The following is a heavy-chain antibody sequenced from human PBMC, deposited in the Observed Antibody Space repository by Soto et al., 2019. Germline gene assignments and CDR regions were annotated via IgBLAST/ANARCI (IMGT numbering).Heavy chain of an antibody. CDR2: FTGGHGKT. J-gene: IGHJ4*02. CDR3: TIWNGVGDS. D-gene: IGHD1-1*01. V-gene: IGHV3-23*01. Sequence: EVQLLESGGGSVQPGGSLKLSCGVSGFNIPDYGVTWVRQPPGKGLEWVSGFTGGHGKTFYADSVRGRFTLSREDSRNMVYLQMDSLRVEDTAVYCCTIWNGVGDSWGQGTLVTVAS. CDR1: GFNIPDYG.